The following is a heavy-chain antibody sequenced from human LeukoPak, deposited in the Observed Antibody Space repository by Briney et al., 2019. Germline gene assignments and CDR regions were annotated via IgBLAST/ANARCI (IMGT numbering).Heavy chain of an antibody. CDR3: TRRGYYYDSSGYNAFDI. Sequence: GVSLKISCQGSGYSFTSYWIGWVRQMPGKGLAWMGIIYPGDSDTRYSPSFQGQVTISADKSISTAYLQWSSMEASDTALHYCTRRGYYYDSSGYNAFDIWGQGTLVTVSA. CDR2: IYPGDSDT. CDR1: GYSFTSYW. V-gene: IGHV5-51*01. D-gene: IGHD3-22*01. J-gene: IGHJ4*02.